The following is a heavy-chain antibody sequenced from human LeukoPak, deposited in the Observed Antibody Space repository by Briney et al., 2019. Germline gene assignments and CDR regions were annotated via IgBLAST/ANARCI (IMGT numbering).Heavy chain of an antibody. V-gene: IGHV3-7*01. D-gene: IGHD5-24*01. Sequence: GGSLRLSCAASGFTFSSYGMHWVRQAPGKGLEWVANIKEDGSETYYADSVKGRFTISRDNPKNLLFLQINSLRVEDTAVYYCARETPRRGETRDGYRWGQGTLVTVSS. J-gene: IGHJ4*02. CDR2: IKEDGSET. CDR1: GFTFSSYG. CDR3: ARETPRRGETRDGYR.